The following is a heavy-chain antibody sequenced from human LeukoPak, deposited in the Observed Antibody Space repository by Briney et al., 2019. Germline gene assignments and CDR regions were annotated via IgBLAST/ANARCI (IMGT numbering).Heavy chain of an antibody. V-gene: IGHV3-23*01. CDR1: GFTFNNYG. CDR2: ISASGGST. J-gene: IGHJ5*02. Sequence: GSLRLSCAASGFTFNNYGMSWVRQAPGKGLEWVSSISASGGSTYYADSVKGRFTISRDSSKNTLFLQMNSLRVEDTALYYCAKEVSWGQGTLVTVSS. CDR3: AKEVS.